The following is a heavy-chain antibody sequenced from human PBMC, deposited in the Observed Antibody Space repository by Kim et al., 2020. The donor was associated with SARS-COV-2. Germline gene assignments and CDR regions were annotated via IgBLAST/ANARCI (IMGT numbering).Heavy chain of an antibody. D-gene: IGHD3-10*01. CDR1: GYTFTSYA. Sequence: ASVKVSCKASGYTFTSYAMNWVRQAPGQGLEWMGWINTNTGNPTYAQGFTGRFVLSFDTSVSTAYLQISSLKADATAVYYCARDISAGRVWFGEVLPLYCYGMDVWGQGTTVTVSS. CDR3: ARDISAGRVWFGEVLPLYCYGMDV. J-gene: IGHJ6*02. V-gene: IGHV7-4-1*02. CDR2: INTNTGNP.